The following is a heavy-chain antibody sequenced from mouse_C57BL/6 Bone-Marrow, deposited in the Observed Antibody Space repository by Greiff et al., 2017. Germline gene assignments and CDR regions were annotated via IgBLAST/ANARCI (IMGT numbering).Heavy chain of an antibody. CDR1: GFTFSSYA. Sequence: EVKLVESGGGLVKPGGSPKLSCAASGFTFSSYAMSWVRQTPEKRLEWVATISDGGSYTYYPDNVKGRFTISRDNAKNNLYLQMSHLKSEDTAMYYCAREKLGRGFAYWGQGTLVTVSA. V-gene: IGHV5-4*01. CDR3: AREKLGRGFAY. J-gene: IGHJ3*01. D-gene: IGHD4-1*01. CDR2: ISDGGSYT.